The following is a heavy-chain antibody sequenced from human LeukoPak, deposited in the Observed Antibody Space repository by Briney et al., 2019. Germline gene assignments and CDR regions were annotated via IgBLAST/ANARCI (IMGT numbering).Heavy chain of an antibody. CDR2: ISAYNGNT. Sequence: GASVKVSCKASGYTFTSYGISWVRQAPGQGLEWMGWISAYNGNTNYAQKLQGRVTMTTDTSTSTAYMELRSLRSDDTAVYYCARGEELIYYDSSGYYHYFDYWGQGTLVTVSS. V-gene: IGHV1-18*01. D-gene: IGHD3-22*01. CDR1: GYTFTSYG. CDR3: ARGEELIYYDSSGYYHYFDY. J-gene: IGHJ4*02.